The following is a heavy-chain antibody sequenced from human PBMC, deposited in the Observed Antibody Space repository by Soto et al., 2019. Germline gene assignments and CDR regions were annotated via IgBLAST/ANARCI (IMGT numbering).Heavy chain of an antibody. Sequence: ASVKVSCKASGFTFTSSAVQWVRQARGQRLEWIGWIVVGSGNTNYAQKFQERVTITRDMSTSTAYMELSSLRSEDTAVYYCAAVDSSGWYDSVGAFDIWGQGTMVTVSS. CDR3: AAVDSSGWYDSVGAFDI. D-gene: IGHD6-19*01. J-gene: IGHJ3*02. CDR2: IVVGSGNT. V-gene: IGHV1-58*01. CDR1: GFTFTSSA.